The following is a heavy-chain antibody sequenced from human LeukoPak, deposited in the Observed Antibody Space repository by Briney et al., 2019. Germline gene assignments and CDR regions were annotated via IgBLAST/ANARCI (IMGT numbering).Heavy chain of an antibody. Sequence: GGSLRLSCAASGFTFSSYAMSWVRQAPGKGLEWVSAISGSGGSTYYADSVKGRFTISRDNSKNPLYPQMNSLRAEDTAVYYCAKEPARYSGSYFRWFDPWGQGTLVTVSS. CDR1: GFTFSSYA. J-gene: IGHJ5*02. V-gene: IGHV3-23*01. D-gene: IGHD1-26*01. CDR3: AKEPARYSGSYFRWFDP. CDR2: ISGSGGST.